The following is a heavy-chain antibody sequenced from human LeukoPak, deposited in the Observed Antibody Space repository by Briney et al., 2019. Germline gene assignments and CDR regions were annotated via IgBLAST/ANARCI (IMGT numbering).Heavy chain of an antibody. Sequence: GGSLRLSCAASGFTFSSYSMNWVRQAPGKGLEWVSRIKTDGSITDYADSVKGRFTISRDNAKNTLNLQMNSLRAEDTAVYYCARDLGQYYDTSDNWFDPWGQGTLVTVSS. CDR3: ARDLGQYYDTSDNWFDP. CDR2: IKTDGSIT. V-gene: IGHV3-74*01. J-gene: IGHJ5*02. CDR1: GFTFSSYS. D-gene: IGHD3-22*01.